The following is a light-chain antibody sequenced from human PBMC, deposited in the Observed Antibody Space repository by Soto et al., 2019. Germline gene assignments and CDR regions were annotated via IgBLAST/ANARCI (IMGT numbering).Light chain of an antibody. CDR2: KAS. CDR3: QQYHSFPRT. CDR1: QSISSW. V-gene: IGKV1-5*03. J-gene: IGKJ2*02. Sequence: DIQMTQSPSTLSASVGDRVTITCRASQSISSWLAWYQQKPGKAPKLLIYKASSLESGVPSRFSGRGSGTASPLSISSLQPDDFAPYYCQQYHSFPRTFGQGTKLEIK.